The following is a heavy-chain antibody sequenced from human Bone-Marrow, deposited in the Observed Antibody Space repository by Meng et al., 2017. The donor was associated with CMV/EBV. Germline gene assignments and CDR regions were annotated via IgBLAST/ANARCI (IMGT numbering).Heavy chain of an antibody. J-gene: IGHJ4*02. D-gene: IGHD3-16*01. CDR1: GYTFSGYY. CDR3: SRGYEGGVPHFDY. Sequence: ASVMVSCKASGYTFSGYYIHWVRQAPGRGLEWMGWLNPNSGVTTYGQMLQGRVTMTRDKSSSTAYMEVSRLTADDTAIYYCSRGYEGGVPHFDYWGQGTLVTVSS. V-gene: IGHV1-2*02. CDR2: LNPNSGVT.